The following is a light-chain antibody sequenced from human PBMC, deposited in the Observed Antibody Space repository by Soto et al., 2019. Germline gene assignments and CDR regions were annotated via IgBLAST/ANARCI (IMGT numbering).Light chain of an antibody. J-gene: IGLJ1*01. Sequence: QSALTQPPSVSGAPGQRVTISCTGSSSNIGANYDVHWYQHRPGTAPKLLILGNNNRPSGVPDRFSGSKSGTSASLAITGLQAEDEGDYYCQSYDSTLSARYVFGTGTKVTV. V-gene: IGLV1-40*01. CDR2: GNN. CDR1: SSNIGANYD. CDR3: QSYDSTLSARYV.